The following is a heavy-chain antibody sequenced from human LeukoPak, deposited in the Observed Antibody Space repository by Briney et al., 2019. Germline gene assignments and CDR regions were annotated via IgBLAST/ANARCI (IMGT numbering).Heavy chain of an antibody. Sequence: SETLSLTCAVSGGSISSYYWSWIRQPPGKGLEWIGDIYYSGSTNYNPSLKSRVTISVDTSKNQFSLKLTSVTAADTAVYYCAREGTARGYSYGLDYWGQGTLVTVSS. D-gene: IGHD5-18*01. CDR2: IYYSGST. J-gene: IGHJ4*02. V-gene: IGHV4-59*12. CDR3: AREGTARGYSYGLDY. CDR1: GGSISSYY.